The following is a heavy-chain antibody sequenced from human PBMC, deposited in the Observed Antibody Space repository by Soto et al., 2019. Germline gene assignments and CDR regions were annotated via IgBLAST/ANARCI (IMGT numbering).Heavy chain of an antibody. CDR3: AKWPRYCSIGSCSAGSLVY. CDR2: INSDGSST. Sequence: GGSLRLSCAASGFTFSSYWMHWVRQAPGKGLVWVSRINSDGSSTSYADSVKGRFTISRDNSRNTLYRQMNSLRAEDTAVYYCAKWPRYCSIGSCSAGSLVYRDKGTLVTVSS. J-gene: IGHJ4*02. CDR1: GFTFSSYW. D-gene: IGHD2-15*01. V-gene: IGHV3-74*01.